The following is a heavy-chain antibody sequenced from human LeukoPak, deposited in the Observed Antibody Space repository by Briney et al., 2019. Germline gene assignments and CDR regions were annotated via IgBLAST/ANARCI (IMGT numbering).Heavy chain of an antibody. CDR1: GGTFSSYA. CDR3: ARTELVTKNYYYYYMDV. CDR2: IIPIFGTA. V-gene: IGHV1-69*06. J-gene: IGHJ6*03. Sequence: SVKVSCKASGGTFSSYAISWVRQAPGQGLEWMGGIIPIFGTANYAQKFQGRVTITADKSTSTAYMELSSLRSEDTAVYYCARTELVTKNYYYYYMDVWGKGTTVTVSS. D-gene: IGHD3-9*01.